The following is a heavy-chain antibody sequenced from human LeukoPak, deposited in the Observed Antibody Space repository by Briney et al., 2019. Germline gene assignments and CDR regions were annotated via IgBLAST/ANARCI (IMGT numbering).Heavy chain of an antibody. CDR1: GGSISSYY. CDR3: ARDRGVTSYFYYGLDV. CDR2: IYYSGST. J-gene: IGHJ6*02. V-gene: IGHV4-59*01. D-gene: IGHD4-17*01. Sequence: TSETLSLTCTVSGGSISSYYWSWIRQPPGKGLEWIGYIYYSGSTNYNPSLKSRVTISVDTSKNQFSLKLTSVTAADTAVYYCARDRGVTSYFYYGLDVWGQGTTVTVSS.